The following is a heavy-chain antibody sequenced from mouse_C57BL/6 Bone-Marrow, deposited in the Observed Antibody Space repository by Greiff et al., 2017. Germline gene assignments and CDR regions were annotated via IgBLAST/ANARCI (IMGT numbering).Heavy chain of an antibody. CDR2: IDPSDSYT. J-gene: IGHJ3*01. V-gene: IGHV1-69*01. CDR1: GYTFTSYW. D-gene: IGHD1-1*01. CDR3: ARGVTTVESWFAD. Sequence: QVQLKQPGAELVMPGASVKLSCKASGYTFTSYWMHWVKQRPGQGLEWIGEIDPSDSYTNYNQKFKGKSTLTVDKSSSTAYMQLSSRTSEDYAVYYCARGVTTVESWFADWGQGTLVTVSA.